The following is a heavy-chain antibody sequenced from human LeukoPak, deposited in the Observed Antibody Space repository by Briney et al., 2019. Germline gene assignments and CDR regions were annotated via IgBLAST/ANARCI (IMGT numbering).Heavy chain of an antibody. V-gene: IGHV3-30*04. CDR2: ISYDGSNK. D-gene: IGHD3-10*01. CDR1: GFTFSSYA. Sequence: PGGSLRLSCAASGFTFSSYAMHWVRQAPGKGLEWVAVISYDGSNKYYADSVKGRFTISRDNSKNTLYLQMNSLRAEDTAVYYCAREYPQYYYGSGSYSYYFDYWGQGTLVTVSS. CDR3: AREYPQYYYGSGSYSYYFDY. J-gene: IGHJ4*02.